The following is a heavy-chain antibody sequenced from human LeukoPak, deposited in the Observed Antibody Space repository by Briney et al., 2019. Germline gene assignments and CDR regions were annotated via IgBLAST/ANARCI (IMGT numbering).Heavy chain of an antibody. CDR1: GLSFSGYY. CDR2: INHSGST. V-gene: IGHV4-34*01. D-gene: IGHD6-19*01. Sequence: PSETLSLTCAAYGLSFSGYYRGWIRQPPGKGLEWIGEINHSGSTNYNPSLKSRVTISVDTSKNQFSLKLSYVTAADTAVYYCASFSGADLHNYYYMDVWGEGTTVTVSS. J-gene: IGHJ6*03. CDR3: ASFSGADLHNYYYMDV.